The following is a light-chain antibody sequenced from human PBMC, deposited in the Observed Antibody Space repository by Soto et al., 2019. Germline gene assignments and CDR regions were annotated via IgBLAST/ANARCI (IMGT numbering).Light chain of an antibody. CDR3: SSFADSYSYV. J-gene: IGLJ1*01. V-gene: IGLV2-8*01. Sequence: QSVLTQPPSASGSPGQSVTISCTGTSSDVGGYNYVSWYQQHPGKAPKLMIYEVSKRPSGVPDRFSGSKSGNTASLTVSGLQAEDEADYYCSSFADSYSYVFGTGTKLTVL. CDR2: EVS. CDR1: SSDVGGYNY.